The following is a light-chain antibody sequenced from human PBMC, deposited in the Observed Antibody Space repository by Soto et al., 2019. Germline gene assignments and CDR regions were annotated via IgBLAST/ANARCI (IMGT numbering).Light chain of an antibody. V-gene: IGLV2-14*01. CDR1: SSDVGDYNY. J-gene: IGLJ2*01. CDR3: SSYTRITTDVV. CDR2: EVS. Sequence: QSALTQPASVSGSPGQSITISCTGTSSDVGDYNYVSWYQQYPGKAPKLMIFEVSNRPSGVSNRFSGSKSGNTASLTISGLQAEDEADYYCSSYTRITTDVVFGGGTQLTVL.